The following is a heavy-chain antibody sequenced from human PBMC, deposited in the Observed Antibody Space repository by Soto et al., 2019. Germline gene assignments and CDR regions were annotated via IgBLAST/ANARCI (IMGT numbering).Heavy chain of an antibody. CDR3: ARARRSGHFDY. CDR1: GYTFSGYY. V-gene: IGHV1-69*13. Sequence: SVKVSCTASGYTFSGYYMHWVRQAPGQGLEWMGGIIPIFGTANYAQKFQGRVTITADESTSTAYMELSSLRSEDTAVYYCARARRSGHFDYWGQGTLVTVSS. J-gene: IGHJ4*02. CDR2: IIPIFGTA.